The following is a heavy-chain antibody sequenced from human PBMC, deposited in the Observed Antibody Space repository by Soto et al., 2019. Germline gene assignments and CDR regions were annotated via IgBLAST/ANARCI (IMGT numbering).Heavy chain of an antibody. Sequence: GASVKVSCKASGGTFSSYAISWVRQAPGQGLEWMGGIIPIFGTAHYAQKFQGRVTITADESTSTAYMELSSLRSEDTAVYYCARDGSPYCGGDCYSTPSPYFQHWGQGTLVP. D-gene: IGHD2-21*02. CDR3: ARDGSPYCGGDCYSTPSPYFQH. V-gene: IGHV1-69*13. J-gene: IGHJ1*01. CDR1: GGTFSSYA. CDR2: IIPIFGTA.